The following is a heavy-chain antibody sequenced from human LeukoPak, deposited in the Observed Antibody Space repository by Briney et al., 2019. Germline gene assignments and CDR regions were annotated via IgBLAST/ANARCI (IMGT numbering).Heavy chain of an antibody. Sequence: GGSLRLSCAASGFTFSSYGMHWVRQAPGKGLEWVAFIRYDGSNKYYADSVKGRFTISRDNSKNTLYLQMNSLRAEDTAVYYCAKDALYCSSTSCYKGGYYYYYMDVWGKGTTVTVSS. J-gene: IGHJ6*03. CDR2: IRYDGSNK. CDR1: GFTFSSYG. CDR3: AKDALYCSSTSCYKGGYYYYYMDV. V-gene: IGHV3-30*02. D-gene: IGHD2-2*02.